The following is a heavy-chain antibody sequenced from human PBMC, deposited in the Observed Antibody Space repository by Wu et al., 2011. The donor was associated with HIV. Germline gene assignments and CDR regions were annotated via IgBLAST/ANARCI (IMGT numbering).Heavy chain of an antibody. V-gene: IGHV1-69*05. CDR3: ARSGVSAEYYFYYMNV. CDR2: IIPIFGTA. CDR1: GGTFSNYA. D-gene: IGHD2-2*01. Sequence: QVQLVQSGAEVKKPGSSVKVSCKASGGTFSNYAISWVRQAPGQGLEWMGGIIPIFGTANYAQKFQGRVTITTDESTSTAYMELSSLRSEDTAMYYCARSGVSAEYYFYYMNVWGKGTTVTVSS. J-gene: IGHJ6*03.